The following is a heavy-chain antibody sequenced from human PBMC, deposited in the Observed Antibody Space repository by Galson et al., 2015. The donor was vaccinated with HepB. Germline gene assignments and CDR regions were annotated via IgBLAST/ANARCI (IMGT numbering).Heavy chain of an antibody. CDR2: INAGNGNT. J-gene: IGHJ4*02. Sequence: SVKVSCKASGYTFTSYAMHWVRQAPGQRLEWMGWINAGNGNTKYSQKFQGRVTITRDTSASTAYMELSSLRSEDTAVYYCARTVRGTGYYLPYWGQGTLVTVSS. CDR1: GYTFTSYA. V-gene: IGHV1-3*01. CDR3: ARTVRGTGYYLPY. D-gene: IGHD3/OR15-3a*01.